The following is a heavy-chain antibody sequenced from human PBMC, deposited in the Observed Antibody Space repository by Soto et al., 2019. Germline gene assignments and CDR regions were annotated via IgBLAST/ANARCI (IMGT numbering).Heavy chain of an antibody. J-gene: IGHJ6*02. CDR3: AKDVGHKRRTLLYSYHYGMDV. V-gene: IGHV3-9*01. CDR2: ITWNSGSL. CDR1: GFTFDDHA. Sequence: EMQLVESGGGLVQPGRSLRLSCAASGFTFDDHAMHWVRQAPGKGLEWVSTITWNSGSLAYADSVKGRFTISRDNANNSLFLQMNSLRTEDTALYYCAKDVGHKRRTLLYSYHYGMDVWGQGTTVTVSS.